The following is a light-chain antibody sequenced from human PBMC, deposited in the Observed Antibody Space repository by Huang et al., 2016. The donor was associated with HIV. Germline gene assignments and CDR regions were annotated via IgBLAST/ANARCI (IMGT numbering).Light chain of an antibody. J-gene: IGKJ4*01. CDR3: QKYNDWPPLT. CDR2: GSS. Sequence: EIEMTQSPVTLSVSPGQRATLSCSASQSVNSDLAWYQQNPGQSPRLLSYGSSTRATGIPAKFHATGSGTEFSLSINNLQSDEFAVYYCQKYNDWPPLTFGGGTKVEI. CDR1: QSVNSD. V-gene: IGKV3-15*01.